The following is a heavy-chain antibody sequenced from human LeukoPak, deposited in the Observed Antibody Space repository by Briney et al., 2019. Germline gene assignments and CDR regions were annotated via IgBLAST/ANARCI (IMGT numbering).Heavy chain of an antibody. D-gene: IGHD6-25*01. CDR2: ISSSGSTI. CDR3: ARDLVAATY. Sequence: GGSLRLSCATSGFSFSDYWMNWVRQAPGKGLEWVSYISSSGSTIYYADSVKGRFTISRDNAKNSLYLQMNSLRAEDTAVYYCARDLVAATYWGQGTLVTVSS. J-gene: IGHJ4*02. V-gene: IGHV3-48*03. CDR1: GFSFSDYW.